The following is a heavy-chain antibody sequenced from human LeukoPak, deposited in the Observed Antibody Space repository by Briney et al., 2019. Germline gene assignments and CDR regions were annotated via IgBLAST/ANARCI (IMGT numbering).Heavy chain of an antibody. D-gene: IGHD1-14*01. V-gene: IGHV1-8*01. CDR2: MNPNSGNT. J-gene: IGHJ5*02. Sequence: ASVTVSCKAAGYSFTSYDINWVRQAPGQGLEWMGWMNPNSGNTGYAQKFQGRVSITRNTSISTASMELSSLRSEDTAVYYCARGIRRNINYWFDPWGQGTPVTVSS. CDR1: GYSFTSYD. CDR3: ARGIRRNINYWFDP.